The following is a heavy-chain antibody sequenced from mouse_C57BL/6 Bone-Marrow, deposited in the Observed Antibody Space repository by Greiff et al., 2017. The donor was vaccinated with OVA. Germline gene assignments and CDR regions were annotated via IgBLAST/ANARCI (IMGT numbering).Heavy chain of an antibody. CDR2: IDPYSGGT. J-gene: IGHJ2*01. D-gene: IGHD2-3*01. CDR3: ARDDGYCSFDY. V-gene: IGHV1-72*01. CDR1: GYTFTSYW. Sequence: QVQLQQPGAELVKPGASVKLSCKASGYTFTSYWMHWVKQRPGRGLEWIGRIDPYSGGTKYNQKFKSKATLTVDKPSSTAYMQLSSLTSEDSAVDYCARDDGYCSFDYWGQGTTLTVSS.